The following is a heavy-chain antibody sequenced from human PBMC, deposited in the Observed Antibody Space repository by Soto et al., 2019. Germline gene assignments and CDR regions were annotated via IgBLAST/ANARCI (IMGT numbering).Heavy chain of an antibody. CDR2: VYYSGST. D-gene: IGHD6-19*01. J-gene: IGHJ4*02. Sequence: SETLSLTCTVSGASISSSYWSWIRQSPGKGLEWIGYVYYSGSTNYNPSLKSRVTISVDTSKNQFSLKLSSVTAADTAVYFCARSVAVPGAHIDYWGQGTQVTVSS. CDR1: GASISSSY. V-gene: IGHV4-59*01. CDR3: ARSVAVPGAHIDY.